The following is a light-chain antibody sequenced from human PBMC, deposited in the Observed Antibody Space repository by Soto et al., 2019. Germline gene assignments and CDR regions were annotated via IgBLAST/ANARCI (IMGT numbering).Light chain of an antibody. CDR1: QSISNW. Sequence: DIQMTPSPSTLSASVGDRVTITCRASQSISNWLAWYQQKPGKAPKLLIYKASSLESGVPSRFSGSGSGTEFTLTISSLQPDDFATYYCQQYNSSFGQGTKVEIK. V-gene: IGKV1-5*03. CDR2: KAS. CDR3: QQYNSS. J-gene: IGKJ1*01.